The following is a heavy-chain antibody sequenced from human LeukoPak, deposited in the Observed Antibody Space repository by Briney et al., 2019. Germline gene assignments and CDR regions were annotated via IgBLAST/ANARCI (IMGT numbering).Heavy chain of an antibody. Sequence: ASVKVSCKASGYTFTSCDINWVRQAAGQGLEWIGWMNPNSGNTGYGQSFQGRVTMTRDNSISTAYMELSNLRSEDTAIYYCTRGSSGRRDYWGQGTLVTVSS. CDR3: TRGSSGRRDY. D-gene: IGHD6-19*01. CDR1: GYTFTSCD. J-gene: IGHJ4*02. CDR2: MNPNSGNT. V-gene: IGHV1-8*01.